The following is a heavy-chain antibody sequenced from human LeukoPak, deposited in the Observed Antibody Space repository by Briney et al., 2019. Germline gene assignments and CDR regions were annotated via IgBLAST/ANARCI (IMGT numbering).Heavy chain of an antibody. CDR3: ARVRGWKYFGY. CDR2: IIPIFGTA. Sequence: AASVKVSCKASGGTFSSYAISWVRQAPGQGLEWMGGIIPIFGTANYAQKFQGRVTITADESTSTAYMELSSLRSEDTAVYYCARVRGWKYFGYWGQGTLVTVSS. CDR1: GGTFSSYA. D-gene: IGHD1-1*01. J-gene: IGHJ4*02. V-gene: IGHV1-69*01.